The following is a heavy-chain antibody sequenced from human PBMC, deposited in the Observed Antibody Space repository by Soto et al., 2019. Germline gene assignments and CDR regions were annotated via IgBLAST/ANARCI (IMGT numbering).Heavy chain of an antibody. CDR3: ARVNEDCITMVRGVIVNYYYYGMDV. CDR2: IWYDESNK. J-gene: IGHJ6*02. V-gene: IGHV3-33*01. Sequence: GGSLRLSCAASGFTFSSYGMHWVRQAPGKGLEWVAVIWYDESNKYYADSVKGRFTISRDNAKNSLYLQMNSLRDEDTAVYYCARVNEDCITMVRGVIVNYYYYGMDVWSQGTTVTVSS. D-gene: IGHD3-10*01. CDR1: GFTFSSYG.